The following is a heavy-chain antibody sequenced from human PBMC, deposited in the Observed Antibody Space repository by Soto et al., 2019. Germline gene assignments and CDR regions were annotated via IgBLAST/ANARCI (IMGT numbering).Heavy chain of an antibody. CDR1: GFSFSTYD. CDR2: IGAGGDT. V-gene: IGHV3-13*01. D-gene: IGHD2-8*01. Sequence: GGSLRLSCAASGFSFSTYDFHWVRQPQGKGLEWVSAIGAGGDTYYAGSVKGRFTISRENAKNSVYLQMDSLTAGDTAVYYCAREAPGCPNGECYNYPDYWGQGTLVTVSS. J-gene: IGHJ4*02. CDR3: AREAPGCPNGECYNYPDY.